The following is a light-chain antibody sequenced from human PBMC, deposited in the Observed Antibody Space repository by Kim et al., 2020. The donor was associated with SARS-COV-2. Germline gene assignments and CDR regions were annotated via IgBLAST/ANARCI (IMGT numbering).Light chain of an antibody. CDR1: RLRFYY. CDR3: DSRDNSGNQ. V-gene: IGLV3-19*01. CDR2: GKN. Sequence: SLALRQTVRITCPGDRLRFYYASWYQQKPGQAPMLVMYGKNNRPSGIPDRFSGSSSGSTASLTITGAQAEDEADYYCDSRDNSGNQFGGGTQLTVL. J-gene: IGLJ3*02.